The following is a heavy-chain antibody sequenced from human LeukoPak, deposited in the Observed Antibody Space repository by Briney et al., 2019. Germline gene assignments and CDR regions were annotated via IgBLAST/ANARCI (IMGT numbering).Heavy chain of an antibody. CDR2: ISGSGGST. CDR1: GFTFSSYG. Sequence: GGTLRLSCAASGFTFSSYGMSWVRQAPGKGLEWVSAISGSGGSTYYADSVKGRFTISRDNSKNTLYLQMNSLRAEDTAVYYCARAVGIAARPGWFDPWGQGTLVTVSS. CDR3: ARAVGIAARPGWFDP. J-gene: IGHJ5*02. D-gene: IGHD6-6*01. V-gene: IGHV3-23*01.